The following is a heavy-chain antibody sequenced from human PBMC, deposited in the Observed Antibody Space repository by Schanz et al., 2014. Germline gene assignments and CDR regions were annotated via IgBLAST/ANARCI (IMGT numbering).Heavy chain of an antibody. D-gene: IGHD2-8*02. Sequence: QVQLQESGPGLVKPSQTLSLTCTVSGDSISSGGYYWSWIRQHPGKGLEWIGYISYSGVTYYNPSLKSRVTISVDKSKNQFSLKVRSVTAADTAVYYCARDSLRGATGGYGMDVWGQGTTVTVSS. CDR2: ISYSGVT. V-gene: IGHV4-31*03. J-gene: IGHJ6*02. CDR3: ARDSLRGATGGYGMDV. CDR1: GDSISSGGYY.